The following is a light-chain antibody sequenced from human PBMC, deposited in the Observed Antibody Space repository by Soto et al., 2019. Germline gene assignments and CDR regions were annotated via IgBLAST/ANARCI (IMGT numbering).Light chain of an antibody. CDR3: QQYNNWPPYT. CDR1: QSVSSN. J-gene: IGKJ2*01. V-gene: IGKV3-15*01. Sequence: EFVLTQSPATLSVSPGERATLSCRASQSVSSNLAWYQQKPGQAPRLLIYGASTRAIGIPARFSGSGSGTEFTLTISSLQSEDFAVYYCQQYNNWPPYTFGQGTKVDI. CDR2: GAS.